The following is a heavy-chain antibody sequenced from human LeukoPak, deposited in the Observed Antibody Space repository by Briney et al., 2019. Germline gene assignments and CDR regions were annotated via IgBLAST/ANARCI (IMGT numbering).Heavy chain of an antibody. J-gene: IGHJ4*02. V-gene: IGHV3-23*01. CDR1: GFIFSRNA. CDR3: ARGGAARPDF. CDR2: ITGSGETT. Sequence: GGSLRLSCAASGFIFSRNAMTWVRQAPGKGLECVSAITGSGETTYYADSVKGRFTISRDNSKNTLYLQMNSLRAEDTAVYYCARGGAARPDFWGQGTLVTVSS. D-gene: IGHD6-6*01.